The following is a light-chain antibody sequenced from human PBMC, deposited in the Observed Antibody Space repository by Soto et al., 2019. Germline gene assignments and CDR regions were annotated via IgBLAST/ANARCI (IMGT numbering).Light chain of an antibody. J-gene: IGLJ1*01. V-gene: IGLV2-8*01. CDR3: SSYAGSSNV. CDR1: SSDVGGYNY. CDR2: EVN. Sequence: QSALTQPPSASGSPGQSVAISCTGTSSDVGGYNYVSWYQQHPGKAPKIMIYEVNKRPSGVPDRFSGSKSGNTASLTVSGLQAEDEADYYCSSYAGSSNVFGTGTKVPVL.